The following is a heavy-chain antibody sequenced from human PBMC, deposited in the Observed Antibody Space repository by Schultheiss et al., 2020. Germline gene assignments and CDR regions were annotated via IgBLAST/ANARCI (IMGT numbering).Heavy chain of an antibody. CDR3: ARDSSSGGSGSLA. D-gene: IGHD3-10*01. CDR1: GGSISSYY. J-gene: IGHJ5*02. Sequence: SETLSLTCTVSGGSISSYYWSWIRQPAGKGLEWIGRIYTSGSTNYNPSLKSRVTISVDTSKNQFSLKLTSVTAADTAVCYCARDSSSGGSGSLAWGQGTLVTVSS. V-gene: IGHV4-4*07. CDR2: IYTSGST.